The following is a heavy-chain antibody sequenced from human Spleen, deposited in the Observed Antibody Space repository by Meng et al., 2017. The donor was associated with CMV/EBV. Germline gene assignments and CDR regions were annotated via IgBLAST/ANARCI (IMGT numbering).Heavy chain of an antibody. D-gene: IGHD3-22*01. CDR3: ARDGISMIARGAFDI. CDR1: GYTFTSYG. Sequence: SGYTFTSYGISWVRQAPGLGLEWMGWISAYNGNPNYAQNLQGRVAMTTDTSTSTVYMELRSLTSDDTAVYYCARDGISMIARGAFDIWGQGTMVTVSS. V-gene: IGHV1-18*01. CDR2: ISAYNGNP. J-gene: IGHJ3*02.